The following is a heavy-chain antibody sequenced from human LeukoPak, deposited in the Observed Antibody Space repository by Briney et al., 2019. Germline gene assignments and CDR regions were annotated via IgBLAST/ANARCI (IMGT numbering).Heavy chain of an antibody. V-gene: IGHV3-48*02. CDR3: ARGLNSDSGGRTYYNGMGV. J-gene: IGHJ6*02. D-gene: IGHD4-23*01. Sequence: GGSLRLSCAASGFTFSSYSMNWVRQAPGKGLEWVSYISSSSSTIYYADSVKGRFTISRDNAKNSLYLQMNSLRDEDTAVYYCARGLNSDSGGRTYYNGMGVWGQGTTVTVSS. CDR2: ISSSSSTI. CDR1: GFTFSSYS.